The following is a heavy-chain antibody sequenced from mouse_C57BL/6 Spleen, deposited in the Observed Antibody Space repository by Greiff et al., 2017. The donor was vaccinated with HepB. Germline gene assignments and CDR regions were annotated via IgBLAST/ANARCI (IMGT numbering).Heavy chain of an antibody. D-gene: IGHD2-2*01. V-gene: IGHV1-78*01. J-gene: IGHJ1*03. CDR2: IYPRDGST. CDR3: AREGMVTTRYFDV. CDR1: GYTFTDHT. Sequence: VQLQQSDAELVKPGASVKISCKVSGYTFTDHTIHWMKQRPEQGLEWIGYIYPRDGSTKYNEKFKGKATLTADKSSSTAYMQLNSLTSEDSAVFCCAREGMVTTRYFDVWGTGTTVTVSS.